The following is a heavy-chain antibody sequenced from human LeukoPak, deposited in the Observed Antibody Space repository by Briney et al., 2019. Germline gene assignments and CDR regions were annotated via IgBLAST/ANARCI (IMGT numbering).Heavy chain of an antibody. CDR1: GFSFSSYG. CDR3: SRGSLEMATIDY. CDR2: ISSNGGST. Sequence: GGSLRLSCAASGFSFSSYGMHWVRQAPGKGLEYVSAISSNGGSTYYADSVKGRFTISRDNSKNTLYLQMGSLRAEDMAVYYCSRGSLEMATIDYWGQGTLVTVSS. V-gene: IGHV3-64*02. D-gene: IGHD5-24*01. J-gene: IGHJ4*02.